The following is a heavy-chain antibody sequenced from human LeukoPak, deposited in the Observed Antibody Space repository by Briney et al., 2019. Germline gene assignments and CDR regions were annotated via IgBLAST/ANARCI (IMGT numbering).Heavy chain of an antibody. Sequence: GGSLRLSCAASAFTFSSYAMSWVRQAPGKGLEWVSSISTSDGTTYYADSVKGRFTISRDNSKNTLYLQMSSVRAEDTAVYYCAKDGVAGKIMYYFDYWGQGTLVTVSS. J-gene: IGHJ4*02. CDR1: AFTFSSYA. V-gene: IGHV3-23*01. D-gene: IGHD6-19*01. CDR3: AKDGVAGKIMYYFDY. CDR2: ISTSDGTT.